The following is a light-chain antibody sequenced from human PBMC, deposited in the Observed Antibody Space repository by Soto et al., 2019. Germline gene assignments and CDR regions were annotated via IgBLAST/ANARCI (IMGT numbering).Light chain of an antibody. J-gene: IGKJ1*01. CDR1: QSVLYSSNNKNY. CDR2: WAS. Sequence: DIVMTQSPDSLAVSLGERATINCKSSQSVLYSSNNKNYLAWYQQKPGQPPKLLIYWASTRESGVPDRFSGSGSGTDFTLTINSLQAEDVAVYYCQQYYSTPPWTFGQGTKVDNK. CDR3: QQYYSTPPWT. V-gene: IGKV4-1*01.